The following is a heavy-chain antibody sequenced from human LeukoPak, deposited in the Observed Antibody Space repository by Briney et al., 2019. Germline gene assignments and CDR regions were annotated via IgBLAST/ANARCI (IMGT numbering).Heavy chain of an antibody. Sequence: PGGSLKLSCAGSGFTFSGSAMHWVRQSPGKGLEWVGRIRSKANDHATAYAASVRDRFTISRDDSENTAYLQMNSLKTEDTAIYYCTRRLMTTVNDYWGQGTLVTVSS. CDR2: IRSKANDHAT. CDR3: TRRLMTTVNDY. J-gene: IGHJ4*02. CDR1: GFTFSGSA. D-gene: IGHD4-17*01. V-gene: IGHV3-73*01.